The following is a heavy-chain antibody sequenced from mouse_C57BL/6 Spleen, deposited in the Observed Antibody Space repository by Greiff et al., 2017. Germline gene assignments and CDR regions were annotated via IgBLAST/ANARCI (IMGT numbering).Heavy chain of an antibody. Sequence: QVHVKQPGAELVKPGASVKMSCKASGYTFTSYWITWVKQRPGQGLEWIGDIYPGSGSTNYNEKFKSKATLTVDTSSSTAYMQLSSLTSEDSAVYYWARDSSGYVDYWGQGTTLTVSS. D-gene: IGHD3-2*02. V-gene: IGHV1-55*01. J-gene: IGHJ2*01. CDR3: ARDSSGYVDY. CDR1: GYTFTSYW. CDR2: IYPGSGST.